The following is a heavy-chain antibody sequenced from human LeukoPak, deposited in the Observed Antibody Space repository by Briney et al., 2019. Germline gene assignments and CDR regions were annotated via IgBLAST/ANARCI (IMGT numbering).Heavy chain of an antibody. J-gene: IGHJ4*02. CDR1: GGSISSYY. D-gene: IGHD2-15*01. CDR3: ARTYCSGGSCHFDY. Sequence: SETLSLTCTVSGGSISSYYWSWIRQPPGKGLEWIGYIYYSGSTDSNPSLKSRVTISVDTPTNKFSLKLSSVTAAHTAVYYCARTYCSGGSCHFDYWGQGTLVTVSS. V-gene: IGHV4-59*08. CDR2: IYYSGST.